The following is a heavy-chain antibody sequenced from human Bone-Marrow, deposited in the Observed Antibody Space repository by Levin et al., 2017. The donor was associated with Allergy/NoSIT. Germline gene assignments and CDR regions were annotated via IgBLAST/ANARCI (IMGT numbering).Heavy chain of an antibody. CDR2: IYYSGST. CDR3: ARVIVVVPTAKYMDV. D-gene: IGHD2-2*01. J-gene: IGHJ6*03. Sequence: MPSETLSLTCTVSGGSISTTGQHWSWIRQHPGKGLEWIGYIYYSGSTNYNPSLKSRLTMSVDTSKNQFSLNLTSVTAADTAVYYCARVIVVVPTAKYMDVWGKGTAVTVSS. CDR1: GGSISTTGQH. V-gene: IGHV4-31*03.